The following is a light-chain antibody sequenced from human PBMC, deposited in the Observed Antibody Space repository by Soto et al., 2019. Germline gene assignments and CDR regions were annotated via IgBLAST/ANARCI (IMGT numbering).Light chain of an antibody. V-gene: IGLV1-51*01. Sequence: QSVLTQPPSVSAAPGQKVTISCSGSSSNIGNNYVSWYQQLPGTAPKLLINDXXXRPXGXXXRXSXTKSGTSATLGITGLQTGDEXDYYCGTWDSSLSAVIFGGGTKLTVL. J-gene: IGLJ2*01. CDR2: DXX. CDR3: GTWDSSLSAVI. CDR1: SSNIGNNY.